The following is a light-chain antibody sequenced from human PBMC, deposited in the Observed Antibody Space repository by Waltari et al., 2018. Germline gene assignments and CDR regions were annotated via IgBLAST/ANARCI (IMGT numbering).Light chain of an antibody. CDR2: KDT. V-gene: IGLV3-25*03. CDR1: AWPQQY. CDR3: QSADSSGTYWM. Sequence: SYELTQPPSVSVSPGQTARSTCSGDAWPQQYTHCDQQKPAQATVLVIYKDTERPSGIPERFSGSSSGTTVTLTISGLQAEDEADYYCQSADSSGTYWMFGGGTKLTVL. J-gene: IGLJ3*02.